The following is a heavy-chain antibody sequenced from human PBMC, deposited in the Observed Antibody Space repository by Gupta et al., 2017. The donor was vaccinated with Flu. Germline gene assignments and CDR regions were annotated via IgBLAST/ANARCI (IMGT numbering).Heavy chain of an antibody. D-gene: IGHD3-16*01. CDR2: INSDGSST. CDR1: FTFRSYW. Sequence: FTFRSYWMHWVRQAPGKGLVWVSRINSDGSSTSYADSVKGRFTISRDNAKNTLYLQMNSLRAEDTAVYYCARGPGGWLPDYWGQGTLVTVSS. CDR3: ARGPGGWLPDY. V-gene: IGHV3-74*01. J-gene: IGHJ4*02.